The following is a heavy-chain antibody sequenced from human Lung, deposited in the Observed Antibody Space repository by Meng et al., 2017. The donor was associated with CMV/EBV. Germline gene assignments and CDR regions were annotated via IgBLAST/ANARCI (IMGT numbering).Heavy chain of an antibody. V-gene: IGHV1-18*01. D-gene: IGHD2-2*01. CDR1: GYTFTSYG. CDR3: ARTRIEVEPDGRKIKYYNYGMDV. Sequence: ASXXVSXKASGYTFTSYGISWVRQAPGQGLEWMGWISAYNGNTNYAQKLQGRVTMTTDTSTSTAYMELRSLRSDDTAVYYCARTRIEVEPDGRKIKYYNYGMDVWGQGTXVTVSS. CDR2: ISAYNGNT. J-gene: IGHJ6*02.